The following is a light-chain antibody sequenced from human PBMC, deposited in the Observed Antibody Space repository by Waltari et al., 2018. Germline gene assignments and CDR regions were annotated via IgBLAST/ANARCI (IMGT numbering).Light chain of an antibody. CDR2: WAS. J-gene: IGKJ2*01. V-gene: IGKV4-1*01. Sequence: DIVMTQSPDSLAVSLGERATINCNSTQSVLYSSNNENYLAWYQQKQGQPPKLLIYWASARTSGVPDRFSGSGSGTDFTLTISSLQAEDVAVYYCQQYYSIPPAFGQGTKLEIQ. CDR3: QQYYSIPPA. CDR1: QSVLYSSNNENY.